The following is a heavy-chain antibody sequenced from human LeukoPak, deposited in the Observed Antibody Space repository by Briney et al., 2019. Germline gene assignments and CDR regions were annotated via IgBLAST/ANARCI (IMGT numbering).Heavy chain of an antibody. V-gene: IGHV1-2*06. J-gene: IGHJ4*02. CDR1: GYAFTGYH. Sequence: ASVKVSCKASGYAFTGYHMHWVRQAPGQGLEWMGRINPNSGDTNYAQKFQGRVTMTRDTSISTAYMELSRLRSDDTTVYYCARDYCSSTSCLFDYWGQGTLVTVSS. D-gene: IGHD2-2*01. CDR2: INPNSGDT. CDR3: ARDYCSSTSCLFDY.